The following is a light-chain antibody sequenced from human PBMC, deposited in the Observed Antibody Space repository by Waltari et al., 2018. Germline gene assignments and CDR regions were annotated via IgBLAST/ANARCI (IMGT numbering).Light chain of an antibody. Sequence: ELVLTQSPATLSLSPGERATLSCRASQSINGYLAWYQQKPGQAPRLLIYDTSNRATGIPARFSGTGSGTDFTLSISSLEPEDFAVYFCQHRSNWPPLFAFGPGTKVDMK. CDR1: QSINGY. CDR2: DTS. J-gene: IGKJ3*01. V-gene: IGKV3-11*01. CDR3: QHRSNWPPLFA.